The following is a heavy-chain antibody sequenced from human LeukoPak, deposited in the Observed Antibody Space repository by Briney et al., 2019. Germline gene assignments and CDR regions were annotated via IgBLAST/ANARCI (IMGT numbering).Heavy chain of an antibody. CDR2: ISSSGSTI. D-gene: IGHD3-9*01. V-gene: IGHV3-11*01. CDR3: ARDAHVLRYFDWFPHDAFDI. Sequence: PGRSLRLSCAASGFTFSDYYMSWIRQAPGKGLEWVSYISSSGSTIYHADSVKGRFTISRDNAKNSLYLQMNSLRAEDTAVYYCARDAHVLRYFDWFPHDAFDIWGQGTMVTVSS. CDR1: GFTFSDYY. J-gene: IGHJ3*02.